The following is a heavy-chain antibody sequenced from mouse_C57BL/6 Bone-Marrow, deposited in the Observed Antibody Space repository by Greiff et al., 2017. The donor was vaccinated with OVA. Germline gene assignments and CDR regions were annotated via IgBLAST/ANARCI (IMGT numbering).Heavy chain of an antibody. J-gene: IGHJ2*01. D-gene: IGHD2-1*01. CDR2: IDPENGDT. CDR1: GFNIKDDY. CDR3: TVIYYCNYGWFDY. Sequence: EVQLQQSGAELVRPGASVKLSCTASGFNIKDDYMHWVKQRPEQGLAWIGWIDPENGDTVSASKFQGQATIPADTSSNTAYLQLSSLTSEDTAVYYCTVIYYCNYGWFDYWGQGTTLTVSS. V-gene: IGHV14-4*01.